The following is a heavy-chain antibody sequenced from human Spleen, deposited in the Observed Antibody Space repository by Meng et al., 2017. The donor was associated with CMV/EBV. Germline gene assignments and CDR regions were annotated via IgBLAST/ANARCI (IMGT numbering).Heavy chain of an antibody. CDR1: GYSFTSYW. CDR2: IYPGDSDT. D-gene: IGHD3-10*01. V-gene: IGHV5-51*01. CDR3: ARHRGVRGELDQ. J-gene: IGHJ4*02. Sequence: GESLKISGEGSGYSFTSYWIVWVRQMPGKGLEWMGIIYPGDSDTRYSPFFQGQVTISADKSICTAYLHWSSLKASDTAMYYCARHRGVRGELDQWGQGTLVTVSS.